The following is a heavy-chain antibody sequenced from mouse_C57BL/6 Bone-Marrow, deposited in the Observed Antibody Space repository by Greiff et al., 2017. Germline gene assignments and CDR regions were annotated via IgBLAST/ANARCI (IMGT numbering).Heavy chain of an antibody. D-gene: IGHD3-3*01. CDR3: VRRSRYYAMDY. CDR2: IRSKSNNYAT. Sequence: DVKLVESGGGLVQPKGSLKLSCAASGFSFNTYAMNWVRQAPGKGLEWVARIRSKSNNYATYYADSVKDRFTISRDDSESMLYLQMNNLKTEDTAMYYCVRRSRYYAMDYWGQGTSVTVSS. J-gene: IGHJ4*01. V-gene: IGHV10-1*01. CDR1: GFSFNTYA.